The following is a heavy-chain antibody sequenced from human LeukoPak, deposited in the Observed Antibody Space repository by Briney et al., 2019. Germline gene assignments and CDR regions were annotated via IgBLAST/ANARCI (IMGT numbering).Heavy chain of an antibody. CDR3: AKDGYGDPFDY. CDR2: ISGSGGST. D-gene: IGHD4-17*01. CDR1: GFTFSSYG. J-gene: IGHJ4*02. Sequence: GGSLRLSCAASGFTFSSYGMSWVRQAPGKGLEWVSVISGSGGSTYYADSVKGRFTISRDNSKNTLFLQMNSLRAEDTAVYYCAKDGYGDPFDYWGQGTLVTVSS. V-gene: IGHV3-23*01.